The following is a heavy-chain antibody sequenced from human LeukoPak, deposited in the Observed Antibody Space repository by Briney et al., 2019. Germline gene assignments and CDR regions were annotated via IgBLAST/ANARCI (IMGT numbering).Heavy chain of an antibody. CDR2: TYCRSKWYN. CDR3: ARAGRYSSGWYGFDY. J-gene: IGHJ4*02. D-gene: IGHD6-19*01. V-gene: IGHV6-1*01. Sequence: SRTLSLTFAISGDSVSSNSAAWNWLRKSPSRGVEWLGRTYCRSKWYNGYAVSVKSRITINPDTSKNQFSLQLNSVTPEDTAVYYCARAGRYSSGWYGFDYWGQGTLVTVSS. CDR1: GDSVSSNSAA.